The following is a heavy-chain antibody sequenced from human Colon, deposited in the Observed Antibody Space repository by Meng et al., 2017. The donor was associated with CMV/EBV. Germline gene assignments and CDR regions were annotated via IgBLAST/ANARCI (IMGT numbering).Heavy chain of an antibody. J-gene: IGHJ4*02. D-gene: IGHD3-10*01. CDR3: ARAGARGVPVDL. CDR2: IHYSGGT. CDR1: GDSIKNYY. V-gene: IGHV4-4*07. Sequence: VQLEGSGPKLVKPSETLSLTCHASGDSIKNYYWTWLRQPAGKGLEWLGRIHYSGGTDDNPPLKSRVTLSIDTSKNQLSLKIYSVTAADTAVYYCARAGARGVPVDLWGQGTLVTVSS.